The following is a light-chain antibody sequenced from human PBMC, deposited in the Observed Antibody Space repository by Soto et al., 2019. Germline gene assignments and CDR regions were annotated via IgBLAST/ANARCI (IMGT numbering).Light chain of an antibody. J-gene: IGLJ2*01. Sequence: QSALTQPPSASGSPGQSVTISCTGTSSDGGDYNYVSWYQQHPGKAPKLMIYEVSTRPSGVPDRFSGSKSGNTASLTVSGLQAEDEADYYCSSYAGSNNLVFGGGTKLTVL. CDR3: SSYAGSNNLV. CDR1: SSDGGDYNY. V-gene: IGLV2-8*01. CDR2: EVS.